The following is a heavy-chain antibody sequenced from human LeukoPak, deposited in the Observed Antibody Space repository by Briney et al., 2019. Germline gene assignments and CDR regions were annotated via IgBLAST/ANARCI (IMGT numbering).Heavy chain of an antibody. CDR2: ISSSGSTI. CDR3: ARVRSSYYYESSGYYHYDAFDI. CDR1: GFTFSDYY. Sequence: GGSLRLSCAASGFTFSDYYMGWIRQAPGKGLEWVSYISSSGSTIYYADSVRGRFTISEDNAKSSLYLQMNSLRAEDTAVYYCARVRSSYYYESSGYYHYDAFDIWGQGTMVTVSS. V-gene: IGHV3-11*04. J-gene: IGHJ3*02. D-gene: IGHD3-22*01.